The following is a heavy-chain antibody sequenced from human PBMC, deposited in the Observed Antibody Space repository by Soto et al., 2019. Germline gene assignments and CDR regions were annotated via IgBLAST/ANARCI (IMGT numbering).Heavy chain of an antibody. CDR1: GGSFSVYY. Sequence: QVHLQQWGAGLLRPSETLSLTCAVYGGSFSVYYWSWIRQTPGKGLEWIGEINQSGITRYNPSLESRVTKSVDTSQSQFSLKLSFETAADTAVYYCARENHPWVAVPGRQLKSTFWFDPWGQGTLVTVSS. D-gene: IGHD2-15*01. V-gene: IGHV4-34*01. J-gene: IGHJ5*02. CDR3: ARENHPWVAVPGRQLKSTFWFDP. CDR2: INQSGIT.